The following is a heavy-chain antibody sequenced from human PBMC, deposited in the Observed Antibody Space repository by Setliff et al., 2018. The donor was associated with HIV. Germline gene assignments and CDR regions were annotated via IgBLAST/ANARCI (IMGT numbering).Heavy chain of an antibody. CDR3: ARGLSFYDPGGFDY. CDR1: GGSISSGSYY. Sequence: ASETLSLTCTVSGGSISSGSYYWSWIRQPAGKGLEWIGRIYTSGSTNYNPSLKSRVTISVDTSKNQFSLKLSSVTAADTAVYYCARGLSFYDPGGFDYWGQGTLVTVSS. J-gene: IGHJ4*02. CDR2: IYTSGST. D-gene: IGHD3-22*01. V-gene: IGHV4-61*02.